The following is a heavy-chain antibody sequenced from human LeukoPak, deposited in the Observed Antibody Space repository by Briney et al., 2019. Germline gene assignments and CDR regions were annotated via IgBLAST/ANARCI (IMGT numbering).Heavy chain of an antibody. CDR2: IYYSGST. J-gene: IGHJ5*02. CDR3: ARGDCSSTSCYYRVWFDP. D-gene: IGHD2-2*01. Sequence: SETLSLTCTVSGGSISSGGYYWSWIRQHPGTGLEWIGYIYYSGSTYYNPSLKSRVTISVDTSKNQFSLKLSSVTAADTAVYYCARGDCSSTSCYYRVWFDPWGQGTLVTVSS. CDR1: GGSISSGGYY. V-gene: IGHV4-31*03.